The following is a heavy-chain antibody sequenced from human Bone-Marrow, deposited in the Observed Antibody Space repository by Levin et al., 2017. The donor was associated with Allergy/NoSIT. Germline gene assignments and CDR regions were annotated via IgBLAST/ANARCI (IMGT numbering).Heavy chain of an antibody. Sequence: GESLKISCTTYGFNFSTHAMHWVRQAPGKGLEWAAVIWYDGSDQFYADSVKGRFTISRDNSKNTLYLQMNSLRAEDTAVYYCAGGAHSSGWGWVDPWGQGTLVTVSS. V-gene: IGHV3-33*03. J-gene: IGHJ5*02. CDR2: IWYDGSDQ. D-gene: IGHD3-22*01. CDR3: AGGAHSSGWGWVDP. CDR1: GFNFSTHA.